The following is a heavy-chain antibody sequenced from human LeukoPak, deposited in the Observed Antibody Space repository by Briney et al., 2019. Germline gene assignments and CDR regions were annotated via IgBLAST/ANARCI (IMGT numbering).Heavy chain of an antibody. CDR2: ISSSSSYI. J-gene: IGHJ4*02. CDR3: AREKRGGYDKVVDY. CDR1: GFTFSSYS. D-gene: IGHD5-12*01. V-gene: IGHV3-21*01. Sequence: GGSLRLSCAASGFTFSSYSMNWVRQAPGKGLEWVSSISSSSSYIYYADSVKGRFTISRDNAKNSLCLQMNSLRAEDTAVYYCAREKRGGYDKVVDYWGQGTLVTVSS.